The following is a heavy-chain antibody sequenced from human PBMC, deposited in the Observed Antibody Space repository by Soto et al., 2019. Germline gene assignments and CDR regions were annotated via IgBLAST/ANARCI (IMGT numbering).Heavy chain of an antibody. CDR2: ISSSGSTI. Sequence: LRLSCAASGFTFSDYYMSWIRQAPGKGLEWVSYISSSGSTIYYADSVKGRFTISRDNAKNSLYLQMNSLRAEDTAVYYCARGLFVFWSGYNYGMDVWGQGTTVTVSS. CDR3: ARGLFVFWSGYNYGMDV. V-gene: IGHV3-11*01. D-gene: IGHD3-3*01. CDR1: GFTFSDYY. J-gene: IGHJ6*02.